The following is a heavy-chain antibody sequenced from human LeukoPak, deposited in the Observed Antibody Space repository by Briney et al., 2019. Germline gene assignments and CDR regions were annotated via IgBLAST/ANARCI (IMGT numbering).Heavy chain of an antibody. CDR2: ISNNGGYT. Sequence: GGSLRLSCAASGFTFSSSAMSWVRQAPGKGLEWVSAISNNGGYTYYADAVQGRFTISRDNSKSTLCLQMNSLRAEDTAVYYCAKQLGYCSDGSCYFPYWGQGTLVTVSS. J-gene: IGHJ4*02. CDR3: AKQLGYCSDGSCYFPY. CDR1: GFTFSSSA. V-gene: IGHV3-23*01. D-gene: IGHD2-15*01.